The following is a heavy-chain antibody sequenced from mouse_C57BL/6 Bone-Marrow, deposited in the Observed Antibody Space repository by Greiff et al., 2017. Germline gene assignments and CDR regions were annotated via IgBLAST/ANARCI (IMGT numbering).Heavy chain of an antibody. CDR2: ISSGSSTI. D-gene: IGHD2-1*01. CDR3: ARGIYGNYDAY. CDR1: GFPFSDYG. V-gene: IGHV5-17*01. J-gene: IGHJ3*01. Sequence: EVQRVESGGGLVKPGGSLKLSCAASGFPFSDYGMHWVRQAPEKGLAWVAYISSGSSTIYYADTVKGRFTISRDNAKNTLFLQMTRLRSEDTAMYYCARGIYGNYDAYWGQGTLVTVSA.